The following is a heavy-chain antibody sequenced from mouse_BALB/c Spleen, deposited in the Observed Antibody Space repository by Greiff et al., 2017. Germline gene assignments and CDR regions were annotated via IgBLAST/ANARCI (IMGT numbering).Heavy chain of an antibody. CDR2: ISSGGST. CDR3: ARGDGYEGAWFAY. J-gene: IGHJ3*01. Sequence: DVHLVESGGGLVKPGGSLKLSCAASGFTFSSYAMSWVRQTPEKRLEWVASISSGGSTYYPDSVKGRFTISRDNARNILYLQMSSLRSEDTAMYYCARGDGYEGAWFAYWGQGTLVTVSA. D-gene: IGHD2-2*01. CDR1: GFTFSSYA. V-gene: IGHV5-6-5*01.